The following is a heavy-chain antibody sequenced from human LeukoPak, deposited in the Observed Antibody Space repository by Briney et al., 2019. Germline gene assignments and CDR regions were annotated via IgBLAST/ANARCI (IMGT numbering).Heavy chain of an antibody. CDR1: GFTFSSYA. J-gene: IGHJ4*02. V-gene: IGHV3-30*04. CDR2: ISYDGSNK. D-gene: IGHD1-26*01. Sequence: GGSLRLSCAASGFTFSSYAMHWVRQAPGKGLEWMAVISYDGSNKYYADSVKGRFTISRDNSKNTLYLQMNSLRAEDTAVYYCARVSVGATPDYWGQGTLVTVSS. CDR3: ARVSVGATPDY.